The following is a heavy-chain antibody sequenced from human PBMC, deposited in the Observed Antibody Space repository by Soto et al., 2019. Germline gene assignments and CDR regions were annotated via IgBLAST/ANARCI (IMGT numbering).Heavy chain of an antibody. V-gene: IGHV1-69*17. Sequence: QVQLVQSGAEVKKPGSSVKVSCKASGGTFSNSAINWVRQAPGQGLEWVGGIIPIFDITAYAQKFQGRVTITAGRSTNTAYMELRNLRSDDTAVYYCARAQTPVTSSPWFDPWGQGTLVTVSS. D-gene: IGHD4-17*01. CDR2: IIPIFDIT. CDR3: ARAQTPVTSSPWFDP. CDR1: GGTFSNSA. J-gene: IGHJ5*02.